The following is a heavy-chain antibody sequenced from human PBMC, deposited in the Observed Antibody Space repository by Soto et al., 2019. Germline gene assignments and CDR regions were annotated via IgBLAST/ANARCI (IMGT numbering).Heavy chain of an antibody. Sequence: QVQLVESGGGVVQPGRSLRLSCAASGFTFSSYGMHWVRQAPGKGLEWVAVIWYDGSNKYYADSVKGRFTISRDNSKNTLYLQMNSLRAEDTAVYYYASSSAAGKYYYYYYGIDVWGQGTTVTVSS. V-gene: IGHV3-33*01. CDR3: ASSSAAGKYYYYYYGIDV. J-gene: IGHJ6*02. CDR2: IWYDGSNK. CDR1: GFTFSSYG. D-gene: IGHD6-13*01.